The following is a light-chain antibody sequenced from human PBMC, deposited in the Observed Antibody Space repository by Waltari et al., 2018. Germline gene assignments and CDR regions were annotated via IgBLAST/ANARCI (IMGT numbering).Light chain of an antibody. CDR1: QSLTKRY. V-gene: IGKV3-20*01. Sequence: VLTQSPGTLSLSPGERATLSCRASQSLTKRYLAGYQQKPGQAPSLLMYGASSRAAGIADRLSGSGSGTDFTLTISRLEPEDFAVYYCQQYGSSVLYTFGQGTKLEIK. J-gene: IGKJ2*01. CDR2: GAS. CDR3: QQYGSSVLYT.